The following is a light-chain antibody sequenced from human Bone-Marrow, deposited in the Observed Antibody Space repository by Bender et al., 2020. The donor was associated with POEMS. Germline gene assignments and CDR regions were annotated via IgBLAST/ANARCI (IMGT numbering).Light chain of an antibody. CDR1: NSNIGGTS. Sequence: QSLLTQPPSASGTPGQRVTISCSGSNSNIGGTSVSWFQHLPGTAPKLLIYGNTNLPSGVPDRFSGSKSGTSASLAIGGLQSEDEADYYCAAWDDSLNRFWVFGGGTKLTVL. CDR2: GNT. J-gene: IGLJ3*02. V-gene: IGLV1-44*01. CDR3: AAWDDSLNRFWV.